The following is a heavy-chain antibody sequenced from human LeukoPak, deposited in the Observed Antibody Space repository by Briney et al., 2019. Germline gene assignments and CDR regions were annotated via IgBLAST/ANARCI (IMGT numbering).Heavy chain of an antibody. CDR2: IKQDGSEK. Sequence: GGSLRLSCAASGFTFSSYWMSWVRQAPGKGLEWVANIKQDGSEKYYVDSVKGRFTISRDNAKNSLYLQMNSLRAENTAVYYCARDSSSLNYGMDVWGQGTTVTVSS. CDR3: ARDSSSLNYGMDV. D-gene: IGHD6-6*01. J-gene: IGHJ6*02. CDR1: GFTFSSYW. V-gene: IGHV3-7*01.